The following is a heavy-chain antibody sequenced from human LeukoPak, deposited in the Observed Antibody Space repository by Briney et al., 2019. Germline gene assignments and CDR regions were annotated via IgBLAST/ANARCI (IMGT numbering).Heavy chain of an antibody. V-gene: IGHV1-69*04. CDR3: AGEFEYSSSPGY. CDR1: GGTFSSYA. D-gene: IGHD6-6*01. CDR2: IIPILGIA. Sequence: AASVKVSCKASGGTFSSYAISWVRQAPGQGLGWMGRIIPILGIANYAQKFQGRVTITADKSTSTAYMELSSLRSEDTAVYYCAGEFEYSSSPGYWGQGTLVTVSS. J-gene: IGHJ4*02.